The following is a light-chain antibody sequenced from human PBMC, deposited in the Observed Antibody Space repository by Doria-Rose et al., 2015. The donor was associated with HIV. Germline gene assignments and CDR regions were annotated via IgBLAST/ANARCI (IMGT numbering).Light chain of an antibody. CDR3: HQYGTSWT. Sequence: TRSPGTLSLSPGERATLSCRASQRFSSTYLAWYQQKPGQAPSLLIYDGSTRDTGIPDRFSASGSGTDFTLSINRLEPEDFALYYCHQYGTSWTFGQGTKVEI. CDR2: DGS. CDR1: QRFSSTY. V-gene: IGKV3-20*01. J-gene: IGKJ1*01.